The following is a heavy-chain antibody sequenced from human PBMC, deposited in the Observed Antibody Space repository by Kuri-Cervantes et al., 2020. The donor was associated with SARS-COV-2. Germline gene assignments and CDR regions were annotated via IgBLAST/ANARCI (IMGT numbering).Heavy chain of an antibody. V-gene: IGHV1-2*02. CDR1: GYTFTDYY. J-gene: IGHJ4*02. CDR3: ARGYDSSGYYYDY. CDR2: INPNGDT. Sequence: ASVKVSCKASGYTFTDYYMHWVRQAPGQGPEWMGWINPNGDTNSAQKFQGRVTMTRDTSTSTVHMELSRLRSEDTAVYYCARGYDSSGYYYDYWGQGTLVTVSS. D-gene: IGHD3-22*01.